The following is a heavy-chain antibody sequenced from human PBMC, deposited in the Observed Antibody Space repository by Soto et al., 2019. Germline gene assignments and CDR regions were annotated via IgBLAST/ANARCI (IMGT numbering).Heavy chain of an antibody. CDR1: GFTFSSYS. V-gene: IGHV3-48*02. D-gene: IGHD2-8*01. Sequence: GGSLRLSCAASGFTFSSYSMNWVRRAPGKGLEWVSYISSSSSTIYYADSVKGRFTISRDNAKNSLYLQMNSLRDEDTAVYYCARDRIVLMVYAYAHGAFDIWGQGTMVTVSS. J-gene: IGHJ3*02. CDR2: ISSSSSTI. CDR3: ARDRIVLMVYAYAHGAFDI.